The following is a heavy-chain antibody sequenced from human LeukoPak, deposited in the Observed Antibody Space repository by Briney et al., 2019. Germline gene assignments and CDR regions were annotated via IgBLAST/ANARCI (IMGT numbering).Heavy chain of an antibody. CDR1: GDSISNSDYY. J-gene: IGHJ5*02. V-gene: IGHV4-39*01. CDR2: INYSGRT. CDR3: ARRRKDLNWFDP. Sequence: SETLSLTCTVSGDSISNSDYYWGWIRQPPGKGLEWIALINYSGRTFYNPSLRSRVTISVDMSKNQSSLNLSSVTAADTAVYYCARRRKDLNWFDPWGQGTLVTVSS.